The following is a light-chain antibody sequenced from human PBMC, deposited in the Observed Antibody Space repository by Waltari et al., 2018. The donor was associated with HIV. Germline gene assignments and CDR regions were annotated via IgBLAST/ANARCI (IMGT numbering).Light chain of an antibody. CDR2: DVS. CDR3: SSYAGRNNVV. CDR1: SSDVGGYNY. V-gene: IGLV2-8*01. J-gene: IGLJ2*01. Sequence: QSALTQPPSASGSPGQSVTISCTGTSSDVGGYNYVSWYQQHPGKAPKLMIYDVSKRPSGFPDRFSGSKSGNTASLTVSWLQAEDEADYYCSSYAGRNNVVFGGGTKVTVL.